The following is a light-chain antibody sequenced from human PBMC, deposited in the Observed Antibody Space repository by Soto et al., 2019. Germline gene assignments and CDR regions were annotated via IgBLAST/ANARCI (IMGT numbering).Light chain of an antibody. CDR3: CSHAGSGTLV. Sequence: QSALTQPASVSGSPGQSISISCTGTSSDVGKYKFVSWYQQHPGKAPQLIIYEATKRPSGVSNRFSGSKSGNTASLTISGLQAEDEADYYCCSHAGSGTLVFGGGTKLTVL. CDR2: EAT. V-gene: IGLV2-23*01. J-gene: IGLJ3*02. CDR1: SSDVGKYKF.